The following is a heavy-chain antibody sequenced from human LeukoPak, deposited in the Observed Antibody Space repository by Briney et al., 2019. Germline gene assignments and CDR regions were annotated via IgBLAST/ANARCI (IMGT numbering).Heavy chain of an antibody. D-gene: IGHD6-13*01. CDR3: ARERQQLALYYYYYYMDV. CDR2: IKQDGSEK. J-gene: IGHJ6*03. CDR1: GFTFSSYW. Sequence: QPGGSLRLSWAASGFTFSSYWMSWVRQAPGKGLEWVANIKQDGSEKYYVDSVKGRFTISRDNAKNSLYLQMNSLRAEDTAVYYCARERQQLALYYYYYYMDVWGKGTTVTVSS. V-gene: IGHV3-7*01.